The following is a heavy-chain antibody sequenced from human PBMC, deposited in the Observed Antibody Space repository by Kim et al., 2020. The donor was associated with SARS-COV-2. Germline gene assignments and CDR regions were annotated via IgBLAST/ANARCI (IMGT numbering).Heavy chain of an antibody. V-gene: IGHV4-34*01. CDR1: GGSFSGYY. J-gene: IGHJ5*02. CDR3: ARQGRLVYYSGGSGFDP. D-gene: IGHD1-26*01. Sequence: SETLSLTCAVYGGSFSGYYWSWIRQPPGKGLEWIGEINHSGSTNYNPSLKSRVTISVDTSKNQFSLKLSSVTAADTAVYYCARQGRLVYYSGGSGFDPWGQGTLVTVSS. CDR2: INHSGST.